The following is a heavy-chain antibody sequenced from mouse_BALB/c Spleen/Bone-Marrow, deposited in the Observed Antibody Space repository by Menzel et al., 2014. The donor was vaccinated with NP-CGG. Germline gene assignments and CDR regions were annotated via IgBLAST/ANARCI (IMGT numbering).Heavy chain of an antibody. D-gene: IGHD1-1*01. CDR3: ARWDTTAMDY. CDR2: ILPGKGST. CDR1: GYTFSSYW. J-gene: IGHJ4*01. V-gene: IGHV1-9*01. Sequence: VQLQESGAELMKPGASVKISCKATGYTFSSYWIEWVKQRPGHCLEWIGEILPGKGSTNYNEKFKGKATFTSDTSSNTAYMQLSSLTSEDSAVYYCARWDTTAMDYWGQGTSVTVSS.